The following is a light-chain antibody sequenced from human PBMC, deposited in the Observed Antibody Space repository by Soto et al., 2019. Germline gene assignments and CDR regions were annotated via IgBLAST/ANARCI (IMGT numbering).Light chain of an antibody. Sequence: DIQMTQSPSSLSASVGDRVTITCRASQGISNYLVWYQQKPGKVPKLLIYAASTLQSGVPSRFSGSGSGRDFTLTISSLQPEDVATYYCQSFNGAPWTFGQGTKVEIK. V-gene: IGKV1-27*01. J-gene: IGKJ1*01. CDR2: AAS. CDR3: QSFNGAPWT. CDR1: QGISNY.